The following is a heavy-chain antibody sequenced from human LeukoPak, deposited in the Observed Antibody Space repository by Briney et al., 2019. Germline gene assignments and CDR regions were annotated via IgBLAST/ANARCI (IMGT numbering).Heavy chain of an antibody. CDR3: AKNSGYYHPYYIDH. CDR1: GGPFRGFF. J-gene: IGHJ4*02. CDR2: ISHSGSS. D-gene: IGHD3-22*01. Sequence: SETLSLTCAVYGGPFRGFFRSWIRQAPGKGLEWIGEISHSGSSNYNPSLKSRVTISVDTSKNQFSLKLNSVTAADTAVYYCAKNSGYYHPYYIDHWGQGTLVTVSS. V-gene: IGHV4-34*01.